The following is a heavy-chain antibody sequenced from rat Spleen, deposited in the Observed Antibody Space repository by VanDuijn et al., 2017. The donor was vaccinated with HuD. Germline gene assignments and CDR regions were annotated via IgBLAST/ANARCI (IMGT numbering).Heavy chain of an antibody. D-gene: IGHD1-9*01. CDR3: ARRHYGYTDYFDY. CDR1: GFTFSNYY. V-gene: IGHV5-25*01. Sequence: EVQLVESGGGLVQPGRSMKLSCVVSGFTFSNYYMAWVRQAPTKGLEWVATISSDGGRNFYRDSVKGRFTVSRDNAKSTLSLQMDSLRSEDTATYYCARRHYGYTDYFDYWGQGVMVTVSS. J-gene: IGHJ2*01. CDR2: ISSDGGRN.